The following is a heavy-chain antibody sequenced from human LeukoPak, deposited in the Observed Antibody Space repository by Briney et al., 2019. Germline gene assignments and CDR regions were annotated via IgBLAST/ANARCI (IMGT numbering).Heavy chain of an antibody. CDR3: AKVAREHSSWYGDWFDP. CDR2: ISYDGSNK. J-gene: IGHJ5*02. Sequence: PGGSLRLSCAASGFTFSSYGMHWVRQAPGKGLEWVAVISYDGSNKYYADSVKGRFTISRDNSKNTLYLQMNSLRAEGTAVYYCAKVAREHSSWYGDWFDPWGQGTLVTVSS. CDR1: GFTFSSYG. V-gene: IGHV3-30*18. D-gene: IGHD6-13*01.